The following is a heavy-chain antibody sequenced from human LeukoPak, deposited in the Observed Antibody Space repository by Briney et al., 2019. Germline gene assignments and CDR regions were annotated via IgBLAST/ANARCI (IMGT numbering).Heavy chain of an antibody. CDR1: GGTFSSYA. D-gene: IGHD3-22*01. CDR3: ARERYYDSSGYYSVFDY. V-gene: IGHV1-69*13. J-gene: IGHJ4*02. CDR2: IIPIFGTA. Sequence: SVKVSCKASGGTFSSYAISWVRQAPGQGLEWMGGIIPIFGTANYAQKFQGRVTITADESTSTAYMELSSLRSEDTAVYYCARERYYDSSGYYSVFDYWGQGTPVTVSS.